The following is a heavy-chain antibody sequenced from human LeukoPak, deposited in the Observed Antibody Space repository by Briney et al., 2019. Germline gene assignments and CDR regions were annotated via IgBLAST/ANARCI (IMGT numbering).Heavy chain of an antibody. CDR2: IGNSGVTT. D-gene: IGHD6-19*01. Sequence: GGSLRLSCAASGLTVSSDYMSWVRQAPGKGLEWVSSIGNSGVTTYYADSVKGRFTISRDNSKNTLFLQINSLRAEDTAMYYCAKVVGQWVWGQGTMVTVSS. V-gene: IGHV3-23*01. CDR3: AKVVGQWV. J-gene: IGHJ3*01. CDR1: GLTVSSDY.